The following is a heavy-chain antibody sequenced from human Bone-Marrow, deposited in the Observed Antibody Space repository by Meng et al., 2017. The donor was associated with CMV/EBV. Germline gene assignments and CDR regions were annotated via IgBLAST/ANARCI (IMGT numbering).Heavy chain of an antibody. Sequence: GGSLRLSCAASGFTFSSYSMNWVRQAPGKGLEWVSGISWNSGSIGYADSVKGRFTISRDNAKNSLYLQMNSLRAEDTAVYYCARVRYSSGWYGFDPWGQGTLVTVSS. V-gene: IGHV3-9*01. CDR2: ISWNSGSI. D-gene: IGHD6-19*01. CDR3: ARVRYSSGWYGFDP. J-gene: IGHJ5*02. CDR1: GFTFSSYS.